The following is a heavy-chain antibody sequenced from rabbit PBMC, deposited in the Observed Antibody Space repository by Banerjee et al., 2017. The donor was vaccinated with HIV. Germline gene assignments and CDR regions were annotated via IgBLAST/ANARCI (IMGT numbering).Heavy chain of an antibody. CDR2: IYTGTSGST. J-gene: IGHJ4*01. CDR3: ARRYNL. Sequence: QEQLVESGGGLVQPEGSLTLTCTASGFDLSSGDDMCWVRQAPGKGLELIACIYTGTSGSTWYASWAKGRFTISKTSSTTVSLQMNSLTAADTATYFCARRYNLWGPGTLVTVS. V-gene: IGHV1S45*01. CDR1: GFDLSSGDD.